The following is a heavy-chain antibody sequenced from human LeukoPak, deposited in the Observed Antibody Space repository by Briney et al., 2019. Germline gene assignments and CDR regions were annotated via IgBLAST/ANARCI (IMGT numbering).Heavy chain of an antibody. Sequence: GASVKVSCKASGYTFTSYYMHWVRQAPGQGLKWMGIINPSGGSTSYAQKFQGRVTMTRDTSTSTVYMELSSLRSEDTAVYYCARKSLGYCSSTSCYGTLFDYWGQGTLVTVSS. V-gene: IGHV1-46*01. CDR1: GYTFTSYY. CDR3: ARKSLGYCSSTSCYGTLFDY. D-gene: IGHD2-2*01. J-gene: IGHJ4*02. CDR2: INPSGGST.